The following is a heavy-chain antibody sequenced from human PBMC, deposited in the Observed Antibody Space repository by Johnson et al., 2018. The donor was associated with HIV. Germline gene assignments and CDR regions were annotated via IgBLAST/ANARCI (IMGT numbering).Heavy chain of an antibody. CDR3: ARHTGYDAFDI. D-gene: IGHD2-21*01. V-gene: IGHV3-74*02. CDR2: INSDGRNT. Sequence: VQLVESGGGLLQPGGSLRLSCAASGFTFSSYWMHWVRQAPGKGLVWVSRINSDGRNTAYADSVRGRFTISRDNAENSLYLQMNSLRAEDTAVYYCARHTGYDAFDIWGQGTMVTVSS. CDR1: GFTFSSYW. J-gene: IGHJ3*02.